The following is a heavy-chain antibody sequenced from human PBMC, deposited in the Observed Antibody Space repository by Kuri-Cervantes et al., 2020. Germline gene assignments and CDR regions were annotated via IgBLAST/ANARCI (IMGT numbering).Heavy chain of an antibody. CDR3: ARSGVPADGMDV. J-gene: IGHJ6*02. V-gene: IGHV3-30-3*01. CDR1: GFTFSSYA. CDR2: ISYDGSNK. Sequence: GESLKISCAASGFTFSSYAMHWVRQAPGKGLEWVAVISYDGSNKYYADSVKGRFTISRDNSKNTLYLQMNSLRAEDTAVYYCARSGVPADGMDVWGQGTTVTVYS. D-gene: IGHD2-2*01.